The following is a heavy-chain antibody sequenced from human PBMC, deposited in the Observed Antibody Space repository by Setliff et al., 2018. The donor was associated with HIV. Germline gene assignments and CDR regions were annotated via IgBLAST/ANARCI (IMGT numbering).Heavy chain of an antibody. CDR1: GGSISSYY. Sequence: SETLSLTCTVSGGSISSYYWRWVRQPPGKGLEWIGYIYYSGSTNYNPSLKSRVTISVDTSKNQFSLKLSSVIAADTAVYYCARIFGDQGYYYGMDVWGQGTTVTVSS. J-gene: IGHJ6*02. V-gene: IGHV4-59*01. D-gene: IGHD3-3*01. CDR3: ARIFGDQGYYYGMDV. CDR2: IYYSGST.